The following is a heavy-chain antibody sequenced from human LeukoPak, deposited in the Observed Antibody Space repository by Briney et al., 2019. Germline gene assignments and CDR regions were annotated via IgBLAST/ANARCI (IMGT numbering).Heavy chain of an antibody. CDR1: GYTFTSFY. V-gene: IGHV1-46*01. Sequence: ASVMVSCKASGYTFTSFYMHWVRQAPGQGLEWMGKINPSAGTTSYAQKFQGRVTMTRDTSTSTSTVYMELSSLRSEDTAVYYCARDGDSSGWHVVDYWGQGTLVTVSS. D-gene: IGHD6-19*01. J-gene: IGHJ4*02. CDR2: INPSAGTT. CDR3: ARDGDSSGWHVVDY.